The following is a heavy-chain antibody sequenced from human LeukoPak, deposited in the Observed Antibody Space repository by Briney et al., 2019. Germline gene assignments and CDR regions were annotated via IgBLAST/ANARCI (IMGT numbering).Heavy chain of an antibody. V-gene: IGHV4-30-2*01. J-gene: IGHJ3*02. Sequence: SETLSLTCGVSGASVSPIGYSWSWIRQPPGRGLEWIGYIYQSGSASYNPSLQSRVTISIDKSKNQFSLNLDSVTAADTAVYYCARNSYYDNSGEGAFDIWGQGTMVTVSS. CDR1: GASVSPIGYS. D-gene: IGHD3-22*01. CDR2: IYQSGSA. CDR3: ARNSYYDNSGEGAFDI.